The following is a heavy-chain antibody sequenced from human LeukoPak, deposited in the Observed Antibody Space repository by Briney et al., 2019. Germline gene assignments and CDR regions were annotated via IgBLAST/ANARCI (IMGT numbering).Heavy chain of an antibody. V-gene: IGHV3-21*01. CDR1: GFTFSSSS. CDR2: ISSSSSYI. Sequence: GGSLRLSCAAAGFTFSSSSMNWVRQTPGKGLEWVSSISSSSSYIYYADSVKGRFTISRDNAKNSLYLQMNSLGAEDTAVYYCASGSSSWAYYFDYWGQGTLVTVSS. D-gene: IGHD6-13*01. J-gene: IGHJ4*02. CDR3: ASGSSSWAYYFDY.